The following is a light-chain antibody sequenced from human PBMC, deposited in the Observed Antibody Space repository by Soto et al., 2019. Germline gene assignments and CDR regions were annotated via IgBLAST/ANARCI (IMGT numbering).Light chain of an antibody. Sequence: EIVLTQSPGTLYLSTRERATLSCRASQSVNDNYLAWYQHKPGQAPRLLIYGASSRAPGIPDRFSGSGSGTDFTLTISRLEPEDFAIYYCQQYAASPRTFGQGTQVEVK. J-gene: IGKJ1*01. CDR2: GAS. CDR1: QSVNDNY. V-gene: IGKV3-20*01. CDR3: QQYAASPRT.